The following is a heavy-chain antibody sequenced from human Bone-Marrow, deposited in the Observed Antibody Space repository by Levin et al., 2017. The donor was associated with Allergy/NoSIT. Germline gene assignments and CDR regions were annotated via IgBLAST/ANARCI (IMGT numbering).Heavy chain of an antibody. CDR3: ATYYCTTINCNGGLSIHGLISTDY. Sequence: GESLKISCAASGFTFSNAWMSWVRQAPGKGLEWIGRIRSKSDGEMTEYAAPEKGRFTISRDDSKNMLYLQMNSLETEDTAVYYCATYYCTTINCNGGLSIHGLISTDYWGQGTLVTVSS. V-gene: IGHV3-15*01. J-gene: IGHJ4*02. CDR2: IRSKSDGEMT. CDR1: GFTFSNAW. D-gene: IGHD2/OR15-2a*01.